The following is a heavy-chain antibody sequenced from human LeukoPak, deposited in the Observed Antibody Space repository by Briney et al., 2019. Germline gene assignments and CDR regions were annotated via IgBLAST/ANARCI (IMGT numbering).Heavy chain of an antibody. CDR1: GGTFSSYA. Sequence: SVKVSCKASGGTFSSYAISWVRQAPGQGLEWMGGIIPIFGTANYAQKFQGRVTITADKSTSTAYMELSSLRSEDTAVYYCARGNTLNTAMSASFDYWGQGTLVTVSS. D-gene: IGHD5-18*01. CDR3: ARGNTLNTAMSASFDY. CDR2: IIPIFGTA. V-gene: IGHV1-69*06. J-gene: IGHJ4*02.